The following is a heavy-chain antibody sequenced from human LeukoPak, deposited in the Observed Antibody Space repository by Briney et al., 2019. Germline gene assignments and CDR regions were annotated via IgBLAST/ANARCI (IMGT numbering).Heavy chain of an antibody. J-gene: IGHJ4*02. CDR2: ISSSGSTI. V-gene: IGHV3-48*03. D-gene: IGHD1-26*01. CDR1: GFTFSSYE. Sequence: PGGSLALSCAASGFTFSSYEMNWVRQAPGKGLEWVSYISSSGSTIYYADSVEGRFTISRDNAKNSLYLQMNSLRAEDTAVYYCARALGADFDYWGQGTLVTVSS. CDR3: ARALGADFDY.